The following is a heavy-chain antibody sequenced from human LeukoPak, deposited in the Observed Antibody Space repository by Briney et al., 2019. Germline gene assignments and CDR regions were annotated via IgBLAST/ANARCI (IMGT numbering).Heavy chain of an antibody. D-gene: IGHD1-1*01. CDR2: IQFDGGDI. Sequence: GGSLRLSCVASGLTFSNYGMHWVRQAPGKGLEWEAFIQFDGGDIFYADSVKGRFTISRDNSKNTLFLQMNSLRTDDTAMYYCAEDQQLEPFHYWGRGTLVTVSS. V-gene: IGHV3-30*02. CDR3: AEDQQLEPFHY. CDR1: GLTFSNYG. J-gene: IGHJ4*02.